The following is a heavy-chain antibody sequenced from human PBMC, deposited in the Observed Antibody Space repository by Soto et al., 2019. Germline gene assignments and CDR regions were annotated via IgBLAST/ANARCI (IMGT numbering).Heavy chain of an antibody. D-gene: IGHD6-6*01. CDR1: GFRFSSYS. CDR3: ASSSALWHGMDA. Sequence: GGSLRLSCAAPGFRFSSYSMSWVRQAPGQGPEWLSVISASGGSAYYADSVRGRFTISRDNSKNTLYLQMKSLGAEDTAVYYCASSSALWHGMDAWGQGTTVTVSS. V-gene: IGHV3-23*01. CDR2: ISASGGSA. J-gene: IGHJ6*02.